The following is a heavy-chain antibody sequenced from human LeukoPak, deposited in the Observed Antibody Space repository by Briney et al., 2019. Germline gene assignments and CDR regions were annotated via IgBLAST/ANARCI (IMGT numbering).Heavy chain of an antibody. Sequence: GGSLRLSCAASGFTFSSHWMHWVRQTPGKGLVRVSHINGDGSDTRYADSVKGRFTISRDNAKSTVYLQMNSLRAEDTAVYYCARAVPGSLDYWGQGTLVTVSS. CDR1: GFTFSSHW. V-gene: IGHV3-74*01. CDR3: ARAVPGSLDY. J-gene: IGHJ4*02. D-gene: IGHD2-2*01. CDR2: INGDGSDT.